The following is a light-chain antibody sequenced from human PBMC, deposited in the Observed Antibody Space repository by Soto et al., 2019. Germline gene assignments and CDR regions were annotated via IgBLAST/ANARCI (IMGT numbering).Light chain of an antibody. J-gene: IGKJ2*01. CDR2: DAS. Sequence: EIVLTQSPGTLSLSPGESATLSCRASQTVSSSYLAWFQQKPGQAPRLLIYDASNRATGIPDRFSGSGAWTDFTLTSSRLEPEDFAVYYWQQYSTVPYTFGQGTNLEIK. V-gene: IGKV3-20*01. CDR1: QTVSSSY. CDR3: QQYSTVPYT.